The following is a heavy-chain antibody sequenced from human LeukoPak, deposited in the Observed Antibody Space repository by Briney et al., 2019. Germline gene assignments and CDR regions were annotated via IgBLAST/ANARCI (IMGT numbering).Heavy chain of an antibody. CDR2: INPNSGGT. CDR3: ARAYSRRDGYNYASDY. Sequence: ASVKVSCKASGGTFTGYYMHWVRQAPGQGLEWMGWINPNSGGTNYAQKFQGRVTMTRDTSISTAYMELSRLRSDDTAVYYCARAYSRRDGYNYASDYWGQGTLATVSS. J-gene: IGHJ4*02. D-gene: IGHD5-24*01. V-gene: IGHV1-2*02. CDR1: GGTFTGYY.